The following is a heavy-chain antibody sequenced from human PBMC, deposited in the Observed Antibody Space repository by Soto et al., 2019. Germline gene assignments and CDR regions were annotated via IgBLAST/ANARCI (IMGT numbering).Heavy chain of an antibody. CDR3: ARDPYAYYDSSGYPALHFDY. J-gene: IGHJ4*02. Sequence: PGGSLRLSCAASGFTFSSYGMHWVRQAPGKGLEWVAVIWYDGSKKYYADSVKGRLTISRDNSKNTLYLQMNSLRAEDTAVYYCARDPYAYYDSSGYPALHFDYWGQGTLVTVSS. CDR1: GFTFSSYG. D-gene: IGHD3-22*01. CDR2: IWYDGSKK. V-gene: IGHV3-33*01.